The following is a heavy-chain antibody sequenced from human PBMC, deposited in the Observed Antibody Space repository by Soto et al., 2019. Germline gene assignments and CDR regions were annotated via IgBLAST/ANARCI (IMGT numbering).Heavy chain of an antibody. J-gene: IGHJ4*02. D-gene: IGHD3-10*01. CDR3: AKQEIYGSGSSAY. CDR2: ISGSGGYT. V-gene: IGHV3-23*01. Sequence: EVQLLESGGGLIQPGGSLRLSCAASGFTFSSYALSWVRQAPGKGLEWVSAISGSGGYTYYAASVRGRFTISRDNSKKTLYLQMNSLRAEDTAVYYCAKQEIYGSGSSAYWGQGTLVTVSS. CDR1: GFTFSSYA.